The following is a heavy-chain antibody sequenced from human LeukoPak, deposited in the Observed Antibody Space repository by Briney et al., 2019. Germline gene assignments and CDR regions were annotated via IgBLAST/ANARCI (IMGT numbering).Heavy chain of an antibody. V-gene: IGHV1-8*01. Sequence: ASVKVSCKASGYTFTSYDINWVRQATGQGLEWMGWMNPNSGNTGYAQKFQGRVTMTRNTSISSAYMELSSLRSEDTAVYYCARMIENLATRVPYNWFDPWGQGTLVTVSS. J-gene: IGHJ5*02. CDR2: MNPNSGNT. CDR3: ARMIENLATRVPYNWFDP. D-gene: IGHD3-22*01. CDR1: GYTFTSYD.